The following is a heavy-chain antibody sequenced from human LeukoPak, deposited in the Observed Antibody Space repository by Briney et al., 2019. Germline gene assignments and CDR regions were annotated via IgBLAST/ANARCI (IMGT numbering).Heavy chain of an antibody. D-gene: IGHD6-13*01. J-gene: IGHJ4*02. CDR2: IKQDGSEK. CDR1: GFTFSSYW. V-gene: IGHV3-7*01. CDR3: ARDPIEAADTNFDY. Sequence: GGSLRLSCAASGFTFSSYWMSWVRQAPGKGLEWVANIKQDGSEKYYVDSVKGRFTISRDNAKNSLYLQMNSLRAEDTAVYYCARDPIEAADTNFDYWGQGTLVTVSS.